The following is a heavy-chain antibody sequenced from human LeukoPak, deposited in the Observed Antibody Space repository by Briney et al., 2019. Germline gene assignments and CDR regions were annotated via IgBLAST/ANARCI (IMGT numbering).Heavy chain of an antibody. D-gene: IGHD3-10*01. J-gene: IGHJ4*02. V-gene: IGHV4-34*01. CDR1: GGSLSGYY. CDR2: INHSGST. Sequence: PSETLSLTCAVYGGSLSGYYWSWIRQPPGKGLEWIGEINHSGSTNYNPSLKSRVTISVDTSKNQFSLKLSSVTAADTAVYYCARSMVRGVFIDYWGQGTLVTVSS. CDR3: ARSMVRGVFIDY.